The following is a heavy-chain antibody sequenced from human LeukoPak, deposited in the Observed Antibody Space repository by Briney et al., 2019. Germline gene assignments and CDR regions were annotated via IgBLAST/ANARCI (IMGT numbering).Heavy chain of an antibody. CDR2: IYYSGNT. V-gene: IGHV4-59*01. J-gene: IGHJ2*01. CDR3: AKGDPTLLFWYLDL. CDR1: GGSFSGYY. Sequence: SETLSLTCAVYGGSFSGYYWSWIRQPPGKGLEWIGYIYYSGNTNYNPSLKSRVTISVDRSKNQFSLKLSSVTAADTAIYYCAKGDPTLLFWYLDLWGRGTLVTVSS. D-gene: IGHD3-16*01.